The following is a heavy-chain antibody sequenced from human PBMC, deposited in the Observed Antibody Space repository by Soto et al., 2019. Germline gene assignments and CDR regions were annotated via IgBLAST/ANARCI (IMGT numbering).Heavy chain of an antibody. D-gene: IGHD6-6*01. Sequence: GESLKISCKGSGYSFTSYWISWVRQMPGKGLEWMGRIDPSDSYTNYSPSFQGHVTISADKSISTAYLQWRSLKASDTAMYYCATPKYSRSYGEYYYYGMDVWGQGTKGTV. CDR1: GYSFTSYW. CDR3: ATPKYSRSYGEYYYYGMDV. J-gene: IGHJ6*02. CDR2: IDPSDSYT. V-gene: IGHV5-10-1*01.